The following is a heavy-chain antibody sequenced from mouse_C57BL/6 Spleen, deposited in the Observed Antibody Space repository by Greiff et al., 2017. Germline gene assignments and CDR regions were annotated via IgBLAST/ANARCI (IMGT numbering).Heavy chain of an antibody. V-gene: IGHV1-26*01. D-gene: IGHD2-4*01. Sequence: VQLQQSGPELVKPGASVKISCKASGYTFTDYYMNWVKQSHGKSLEWIGDINPNNGGTSYNQKFKGKATLAVDKFSSTAYMELRSLTSEASAVYYWGGGDYPAWFAYWGQGTLVTVSA. J-gene: IGHJ3*01. CDR3: GGGDYPAWFAY. CDR1: GYTFTDYY. CDR2: INPNNGGT.